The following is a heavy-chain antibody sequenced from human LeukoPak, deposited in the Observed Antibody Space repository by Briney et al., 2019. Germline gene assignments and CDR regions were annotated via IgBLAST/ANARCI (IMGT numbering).Heavy chain of an antibody. CDR1: GFSFSTYW. D-gene: IGHD3-22*01. V-gene: IGHV3-7*04. J-gene: IGHJ4*02. CDR3: ARESSGFFAY. CDR2: IKQDGSEK. Sequence: GGSLRLSCAASGFSFSTYWMSWVRQAPGKGPEWVANIKQDGSEKYYVDSVKGQFTISRDNAKNSLYLQLNSLRAEDTAVYYCARESSGFFAYWGQGTLVTVSS.